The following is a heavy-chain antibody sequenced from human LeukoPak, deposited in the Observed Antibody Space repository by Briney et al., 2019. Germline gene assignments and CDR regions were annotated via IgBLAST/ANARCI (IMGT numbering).Heavy chain of an antibody. V-gene: IGHV4-34*01. D-gene: IGHD3-16*02. CDR1: GGSFSGYY. Sequence: SETLSLTCAVYGGSFSGYYWSWIRQPPGKGLEWIGEINHSGSTNHNPSLKSRVTISVDTSKNQFSLKLSSVTAADTAVYYCARGGGDYDYVWGSYRLGYYYYYMDVWGKGTTVTVSS. CDR2: INHSGST. CDR3: ARGGGDYDYVWGSYRLGYYYYYMDV. J-gene: IGHJ6*03.